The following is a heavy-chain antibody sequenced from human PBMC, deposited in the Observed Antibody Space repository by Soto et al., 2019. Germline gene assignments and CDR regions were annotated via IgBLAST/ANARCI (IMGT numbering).Heavy chain of an antibody. CDR3: AITDHYYGMDV. CDR1: GGTLSSYA. Sequence: SVKVSCKASGGTLSSYAISWVRQAPGQGLEWMGGIIPIFGTANYAQKFQGRVTITADKSTSTAYMELSSLRSEDTAVYYCAITDHYYGMDVWGQGTTVTVSS. V-gene: IGHV1-69*06. CDR2: IIPIFGTA. J-gene: IGHJ6*02.